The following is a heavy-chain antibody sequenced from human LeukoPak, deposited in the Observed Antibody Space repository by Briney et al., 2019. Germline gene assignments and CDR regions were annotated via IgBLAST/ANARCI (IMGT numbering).Heavy chain of an antibody. J-gene: IGHJ3*02. CDR1: GFTFSAYA. D-gene: IGHD4-17*01. CDR3: ARDPSGDYIGAFDM. V-gene: IGHV3-23*01. Sequence: GGSLRLSCTASGFTFSAYAMMWVRQAPGNGPEWVSAIRGGGGSAFYADSVKGRCTISRDNSKYTLFLQMNSLRAEDTAVYYCARDPSGDYIGAFDMWGPGTMVTVSS. CDR2: IRGGGGSA.